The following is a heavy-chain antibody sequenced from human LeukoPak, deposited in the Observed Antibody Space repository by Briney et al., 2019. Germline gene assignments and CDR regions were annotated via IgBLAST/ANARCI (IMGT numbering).Heavy chain of an antibody. CDR3: ARDFQGSNWFDP. V-gene: IGHV3-21*01. D-gene: IGHD3-10*01. CDR2: ISSSSSYI. CDR1: GFTFSSYS. J-gene: IGHJ5*02. Sequence: GGSLRLSCAASGFTFSSYSMNWVRQAPGKGLEWVSSISSSSSYIYYADSVKGRFTISRDNAKNSQYLQMNSLRAEDTAVYYCARDFQGSNWFDPWGQGTLVTVSS.